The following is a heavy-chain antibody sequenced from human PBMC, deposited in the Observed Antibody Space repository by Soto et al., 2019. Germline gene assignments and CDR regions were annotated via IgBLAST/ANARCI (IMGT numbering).Heavy chain of an antibody. CDR2: IYHSGGT. CDR3: ARDSRSGYYLEY. CDR1: GDSISSGGYS. V-gene: IGHV4-30-2*01. J-gene: IGHJ4*02. D-gene: IGHD3-22*01. Sequence: QLQLQESGSGLVKPSQTLSLTCAVSGDSISSGGYSWNWIRQPPGKGLEWIGYIYHSGGTDYNPALKSRVTITVDSSNTQFSLKLNSVTAADTAVYYCARDSRSGYYLEYWGQGTLVTVSS.